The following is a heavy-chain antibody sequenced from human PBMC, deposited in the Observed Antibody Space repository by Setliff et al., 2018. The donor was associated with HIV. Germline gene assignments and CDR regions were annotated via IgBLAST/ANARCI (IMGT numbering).Heavy chain of an antibody. CDR3: ARRSGYLNAFDI. CDR2: IYYSGST. V-gene: IGHV4-39*07. CDR1: GGSISSSRYY. J-gene: IGHJ3*02. D-gene: IGHD5-12*01. Sequence: PSETLSLTCTVSGGSISSSRYYWGWIRQPPGKGLDWIGYIYYSGSTYSNPSLKSRVTISVDTSKNQFSLKLSSVTAADTAVYYCARRSGYLNAFDIWGQGTMVTVSS.